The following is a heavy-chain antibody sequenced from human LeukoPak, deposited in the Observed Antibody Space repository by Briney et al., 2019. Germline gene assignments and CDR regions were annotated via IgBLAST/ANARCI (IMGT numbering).Heavy chain of an antibody. CDR2: IYTSGST. D-gene: IGHD2-2*01. J-gene: IGHJ5*02. CDR3: ARLVNWFDP. CDR1: GGSISSYY. Sequence: SETLSLTCTVSGGSISSYYWSWIRQPPGKGLEWVGYIYTSGSTNYNPSLKSRVTISLDTSKTQFSLKLSSVTAADTAVYYCARLVNWFDPWGQGTLVTVSS. V-gene: IGHV4-4*09.